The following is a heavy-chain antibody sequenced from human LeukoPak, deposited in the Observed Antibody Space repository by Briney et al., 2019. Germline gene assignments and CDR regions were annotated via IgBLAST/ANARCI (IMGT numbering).Heavy chain of an antibody. CDR3: ARTAGYSYLAF. V-gene: IGHV1-2*02. J-gene: IGHJ4*02. CDR1: GNTVSGHY. CDR2: LDPNSGGT. D-gene: IGHD5-18*01. Sequence: ASVKVSFKSTGNTVSGHYMHWVRQAPGQGLEWMGWLDPNSGGTNYAQKFQVRVSMTRDTSNSTDYMELSRLRSDDTAVYYCARTAGYSYLAFWGQGTLVTVSS.